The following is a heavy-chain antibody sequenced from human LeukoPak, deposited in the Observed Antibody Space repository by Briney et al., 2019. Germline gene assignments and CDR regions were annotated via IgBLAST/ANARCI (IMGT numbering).Heavy chain of an antibody. D-gene: IGHD2-2*01. Sequence: SETLSLTCTVSGGSISSSSYYWGWIRQPPGKGLEWIGSIYYSGSTYYNPSLKSRVTISVDTSKNQFSLKLSSVTAADTAVYYCARHIVVVPAALNWGQGTLATVSS. V-gene: IGHV4-39*01. CDR3: ARHIVVVPAALN. J-gene: IGHJ1*01. CDR2: IYYSGST. CDR1: GGSISSSSYY.